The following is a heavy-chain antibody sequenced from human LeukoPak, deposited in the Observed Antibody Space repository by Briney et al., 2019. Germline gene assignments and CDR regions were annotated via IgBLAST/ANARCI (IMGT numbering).Heavy chain of an antibody. CDR2: VYYTGST. CDR3: GSIVGATMFDN. V-gene: IGHV4-39*02. D-gene: IGHD1-26*01. CDR1: GGSLTSSSYY. Sequence: PSETLSLTCTVSGGSLTSSSYYWGWIRQPPGEGLEWIGSVYYTGSTYYNPSLKSRVTISVDTSKNHFSLKLSSVTAADTAVYYCGSIVGATMFDNWGQGTLVTVSS. J-gene: IGHJ4*02.